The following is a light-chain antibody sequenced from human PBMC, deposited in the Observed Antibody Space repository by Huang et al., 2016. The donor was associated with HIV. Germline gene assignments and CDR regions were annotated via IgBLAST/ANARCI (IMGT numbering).Light chain of an antibody. V-gene: IGKV3-11*01. CDR3: QQRSNWPLCT. Sequence: EIVLTQSPATLSLSPGERATLSCRASQSVSSYLAWYQQKPGQAPRLLIYDASNRATGIPARFRGSGSGTDFTLTISSLAHEDFAVYYCQQRSNWPLCTFGQGTKLEIK. CDR1: QSVSSY. CDR2: DAS. J-gene: IGKJ2*02.